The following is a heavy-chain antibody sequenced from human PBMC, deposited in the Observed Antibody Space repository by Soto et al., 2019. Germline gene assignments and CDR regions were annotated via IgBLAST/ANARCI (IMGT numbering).Heavy chain of an antibody. CDR2: IYYSGST. V-gene: IGHV4-59*01. J-gene: IGHJ4*02. Sequence: PSETLSLTCTVSGGSISSYYWSWIRKPTGRGLEWIGYIYYSGSTNYNPSLKSRVSISVDTSKNQFSLKLSSVTAADTAVYYCARERGNSGYHDFAYWGQGTLVTVS. CDR1: GGSISSYY. D-gene: IGHD5-12*01. CDR3: ARERGNSGYHDFAY.